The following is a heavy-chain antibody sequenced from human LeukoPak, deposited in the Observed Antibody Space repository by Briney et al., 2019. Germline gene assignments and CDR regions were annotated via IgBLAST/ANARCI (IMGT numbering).Heavy chain of an antibody. J-gene: IGHJ4*02. CDR1: GGSISSSSYY. CDR3: ARHQGYNLYYFDY. V-gene: IGHV4-39*01. CDR2: IYYSGST. D-gene: IGHD1-1*01. Sequence: SETLSLTCTVSGGSISSSSYYWGWIRQPPGKGLEWIGSIYYSGSTYYNPSLKSRVTISVDTSKNQFSLKLSSVTAADTAVYYCARHQGYNLYYFDYWGQGTLVTVSS.